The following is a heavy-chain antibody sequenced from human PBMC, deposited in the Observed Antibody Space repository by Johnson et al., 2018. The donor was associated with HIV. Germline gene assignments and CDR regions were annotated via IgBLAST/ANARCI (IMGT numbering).Heavy chain of an antibody. CDR2: IRYDGSNK. V-gene: IGHV3-30*02. CDR3: AKDVGNYWPDSFDI. CDR1: GFTFSSYG. D-gene: IGHD3-22*01. Sequence: QVQLVESGGDLVKPGGSLRLSCAASGFTFSSYGMHWVRQAPGKGLEWVAFIRYDGSNKYYADSVQGRFTISRDKSENTLYLQMNSLRDEDTAVYYCAKDVGNYWPDSFDIWGQGTMVTVSS. J-gene: IGHJ3*02.